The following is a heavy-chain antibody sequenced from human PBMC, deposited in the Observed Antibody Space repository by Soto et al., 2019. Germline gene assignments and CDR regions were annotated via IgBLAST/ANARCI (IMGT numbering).Heavy chain of an antibody. Sequence: SETLSLTCTVSGGSIIIGGYYWSGIREHRGKGLEWIGYIYYSGSTYYNPSLKSRVTISVDTSKNQFSLKLSSVTAADTAVYYCARDLGRTGSSWYYFDYWGQGTLVTVSS. CDR2: IYYSGST. CDR3: ARDLGRTGSSWYYFDY. D-gene: IGHD6-13*01. CDR1: GGSIIIGGYY. J-gene: IGHJ4*02. V-gene: IGHV4-31*03.